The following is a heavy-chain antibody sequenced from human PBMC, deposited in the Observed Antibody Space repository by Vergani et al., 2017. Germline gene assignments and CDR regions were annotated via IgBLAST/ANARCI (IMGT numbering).Heavy chain of an antibody. Sequence: QVQLQESGPGLVKPSETLSLTCSVSGYSITSGFYWAWLRQPPGKGLEWIGSVSHSGSTFYNSSLRSRVTITLDTSRNQFSLNLRSVIAADTAMYYCARDACQGVSVSDSTPGYWGQGTLVSVSS. CDR1: GYSITSGFY. J-gene: IGHJ4*02. CDR3: ARDACQGVSVSDSTPGY. D-gene: IGHD2-21*01. CDR2: VSHSGST. V-gene: IGHV4-38-2*02.